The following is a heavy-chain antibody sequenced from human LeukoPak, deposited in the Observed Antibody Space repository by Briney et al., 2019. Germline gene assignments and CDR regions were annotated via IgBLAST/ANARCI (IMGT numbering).Heavy chain of an antibody. V-gene: IGHV4-39*01. CDR2: IYYSGST. CDR1: GGSISSSSYY. J-gene: IGHJ2*01. Sequence: SETLSLTCTVSGGSISSSSYYWGWIRQPPGKGLEWIGSIYYSGSTYYNPSLKSRVTISVDTSKNQFSLKLSSVTAADTAVYYCARPYGSGSYFDLWGRGTLVTVSS. D-gene: IGHD3-10*01. CDR3: ARPYGSGSYFDL.